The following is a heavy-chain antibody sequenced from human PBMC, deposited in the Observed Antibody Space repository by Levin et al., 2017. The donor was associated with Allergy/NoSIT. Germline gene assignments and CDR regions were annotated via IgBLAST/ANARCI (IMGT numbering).Heavy chain of an antibody. CDR3: AKERVAYGTYEEYFDY. J-gene: IGHJ4*02. Sequence: GESLKISCAASGFTFSTFAMHWVRQAPGKGLEWVAVIGYDGTDEYYADSVKGRFTISRDNSKNTVYLQMNSLRAEDTAVYYCAKERVAYGTYEEYFDYWGQGTLVPVSS. CDR2: IGYDGTDE. V-gene: IGHV3-30*18. CDR1: GFTFSTFA. D-gene: IGHD3-10*01.